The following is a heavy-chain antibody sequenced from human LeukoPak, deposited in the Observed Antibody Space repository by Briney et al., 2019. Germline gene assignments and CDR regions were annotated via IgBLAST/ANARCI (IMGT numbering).Heavy chain of an antibody. CDR2: IIGDGNSI. V-gene: IGHV3-74*01. J-gene: IGHJ4*02. CDR3: ARGHVTGSDRHWDY. Sequence: GGSLRLSCAASGFTFSSYSINWVRQAPGKGLVWVSRIIGDGNSISYADSVKGRFTISRDNAKNTLYLQMNSLRVEDTAVHYCARGHVTGSDRHWDYWGQGVLVTVSS. D-gene: IGHD3-9*01. CDR1: GFTFSSYS.